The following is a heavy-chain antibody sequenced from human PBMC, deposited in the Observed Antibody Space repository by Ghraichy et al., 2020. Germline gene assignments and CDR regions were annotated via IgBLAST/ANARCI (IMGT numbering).Heavy chain of an antibody. V-gene: IGHV4-61*02. Sequence: SETLSLTCTVSGGFISGSYYWSWIRQPAGKGLEWVGRIYASGRTDYNPSVTSRVTISQDTSRNQFSLKLSSVSAADTAMYFCARANNYYDDGFDVWGQGTLVTVSS. CDR2: IYASGRT. J-gene: IGHJ3*01. CDR1: GGFISGSYY. D-gene: IGHD1-26*01. CDR3: ARANNYYDDGFDV.